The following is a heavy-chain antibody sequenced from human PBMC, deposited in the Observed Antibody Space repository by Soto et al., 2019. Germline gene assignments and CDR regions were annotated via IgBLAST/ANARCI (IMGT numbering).Heavy chain of an antibody. CDR3: ARGIRFGSGYDFLGAFDI. D-gene: IGHD5-12*01. V-gene: IGHV1-8*01. Sequence: QVQLVQSGAEVKKPGASVKVSCKASGYTFTSYDINWVRQATGQGLEWMGWMNPNSGNTGYAQKFQGRVTMTRNTSISTAYMELSSLRYEDTAVYYCARGIRFGSGYDFLGAFDIWGQGTMVTVSS. CDR2: MNPNSGNT. CDR1: GYTFTSYD. J-gene: IGHJ3*02.